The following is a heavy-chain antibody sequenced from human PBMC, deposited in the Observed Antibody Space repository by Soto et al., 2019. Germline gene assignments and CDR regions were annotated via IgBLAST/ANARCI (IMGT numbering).Heavy chain of an antibody. CDR2: LNEDGSQT. J-gene: IGHJ4*02. V-gene: IGHV3-7*01. Sequence: GGSLRLSCAASGFIFSHYWMNWVRQAPGKGLEWVSNLNEDGSQTYYADSVKGRFTISRDNARNLLYLQMNNLGAHDTAVYYWGTDQNFSKANWRRGILVTVSS. CDR3: GTDQNFSKAN. D-gene: IGHD4-4*01. CDR1: GFIFSHYW.